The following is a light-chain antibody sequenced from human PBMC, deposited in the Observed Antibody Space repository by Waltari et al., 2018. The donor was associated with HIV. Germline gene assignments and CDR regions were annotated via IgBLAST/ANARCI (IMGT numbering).Light chain of an antibody. J-gene: IGLJ3*02. CDR3: CSYTSSGPRYVL. Sequence: QSALTQPASVSGSLGQSITISCTGPSGDVGGYNFVSWYQQHPGKATKLIIYNVNSHPSAVSIRLSGSGSANTSSLTISGLQAEDEADYFCCSYTSSGPRYVLFGGGTRLTVL. V-gene: IGLV2-14*03. CDR2: NVN. CDR1: SGDVGGYNF.